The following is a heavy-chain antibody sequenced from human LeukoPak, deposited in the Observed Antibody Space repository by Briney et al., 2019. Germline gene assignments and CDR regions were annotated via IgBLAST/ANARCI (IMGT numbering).Heavy chain of an antibody. CDR3: ATTPTNWFDP. V-gene: IGHV4-39*01. J-gene: IGHJ5*02. D-gene: IGHD4-17*01. CDR2: IYYSGST. CDR1: SGSISSSSYY. Sequence: SETLSLTCTVSSGSISSSSYYWGWIRQPPGKGLEWIGSIYYSGSTYYNPSLQSRVTISVDTSKNQFSLKLSSVTAADTAVYYCATTPTNWFDPWGQGTLVTVSS.